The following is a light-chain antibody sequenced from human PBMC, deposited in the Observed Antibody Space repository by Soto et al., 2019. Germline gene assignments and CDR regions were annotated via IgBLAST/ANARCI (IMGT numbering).Light chain of an antibody. Sequence: QSALTQPASVSGSPGQSITISCTGTSSDVGSYNLVSWYQQHPGKAPKFMILEGNKRPSGRSNRFSGSKSGNTASLTIAWLQAEDEADYYCCSYAGSVTYVFGTGTKLTVL. J-gene: IGLJ1*01. CDR1: SSDVGSYNL. CDR2: EGN. CDR3: CSYAGSVTYV. V-gene: IGLV2-23*01.